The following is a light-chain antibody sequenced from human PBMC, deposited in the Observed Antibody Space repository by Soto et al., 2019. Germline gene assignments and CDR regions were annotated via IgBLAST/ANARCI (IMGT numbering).Light chain of an antibody. CDR1: STDFVSYNR. CDR3: SLYTSENTYV. V-gene: IGLV2-18*01. CDR2: EAS. J-gene: IGLJ1*01. Sequence: QSALTQPPSVSGSPGQSVTISCTGTSTDFVSYNRVSWYQQPPDTAPKLIIYEASNRPSGVPDRLSGSKSGNTASLTISGLQAADEADYYCSLYTSENTYVFGTGTKVTVL.